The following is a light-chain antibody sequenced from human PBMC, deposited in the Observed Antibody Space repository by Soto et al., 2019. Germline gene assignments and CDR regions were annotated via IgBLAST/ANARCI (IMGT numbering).Light chain of an antibody. CDR3: MQPLQSWT. CDR1: QSLLHSNGYNY. CDR2: LGS. Sequence: DIVMTQSPLSLPVTPGEPASISCRSSQSLLHSNGYNYLDWYLQKPEQSPQLLIYLGSNRATGVPDRVSGGGSGTDFTLKISRVEAEDVGVYYCMQPLQSWTFGQGTKVEIK. V-gene: IGKV2-28*01. J-gene: IGKJ1*01.